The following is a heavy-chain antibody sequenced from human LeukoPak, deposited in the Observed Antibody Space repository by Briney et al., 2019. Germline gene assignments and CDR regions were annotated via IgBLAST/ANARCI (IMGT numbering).Heavy chain of an antibody. J-gene: IGHJ3*02. V-gene: IGHV3-66*01. CDR3: ARDRGFGEYAFDI. D-gene: IGHD3-10*01. Sequence: PGGSLRLSCAASGFTVSSNYMSWVRQAPGKGLEWVSVIYSGGSTYYADSVKGRFTVSRDNSRNTLYLQMNSLGVEDTAVYYCARDRGFGEYAFDIWGQGTMVTVSS. CDR2: IYSGGST. CDR1: GFTVSSNY.